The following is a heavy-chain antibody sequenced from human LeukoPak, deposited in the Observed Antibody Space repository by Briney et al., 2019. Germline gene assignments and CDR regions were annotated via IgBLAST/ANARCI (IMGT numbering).Heavy chain of an antibody. CDR1: GFTFDDYA. Sequence: GGSLRLSCAASGFTFDDYAMHWVRLAPGKGLEWVSGITWNSGSIGYVDSVKGRFTISRDNDMNLVHLQMNSLRAEDTAVYYCARGGGMRSWYDFDYWGQGTLVTVSS. CDR2: ITWNSGSI. V-gene: IGHV3-9*01. CDR3: ARGGGMRSWYDFDY. J-gene: IGHJ4*02. D-gene: IGHD6-13*01.